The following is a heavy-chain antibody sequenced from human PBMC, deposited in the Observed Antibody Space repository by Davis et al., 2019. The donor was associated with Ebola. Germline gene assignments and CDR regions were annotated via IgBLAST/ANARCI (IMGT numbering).Heavy chain of an antibody. V-gene: IGHV1-3*01. CDR2: INPNSGNT. CDR3: AREGYSSGWHWYFDL. D-gene: IGHD6-19*01. J-gene: IGHJ2*01. CDR1: GYTFTYRY. Sequence: ASVKVSCKASGYTFTYRYLHWVRQAPGQGLEWMGWINPNSGNTKYSQKFQGRVTITRDTSASTAYMELSSLRSEDTAVYYCAREGYSSGWHWYFDLWGRGTLVTVSS.